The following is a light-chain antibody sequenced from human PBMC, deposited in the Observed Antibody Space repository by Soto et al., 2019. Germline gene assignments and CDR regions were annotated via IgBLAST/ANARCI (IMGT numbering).Light chain of an antibody. CDR2: DAS. CDR3: QQYASRPWT. Sequence: EIVVTQSPATLSLSPGERATLSCRASQSVSSYLAWYQQKPGQAPRLLIYDASNRATGIPARFSGSGSGTDFTLTISRLEPEDFAVYYCQQYASRPWTFGQGTKVDIK. V-gene: IGKV3-11*01. CDR1: QSVSSY. J-gene: IGKJ1*01.